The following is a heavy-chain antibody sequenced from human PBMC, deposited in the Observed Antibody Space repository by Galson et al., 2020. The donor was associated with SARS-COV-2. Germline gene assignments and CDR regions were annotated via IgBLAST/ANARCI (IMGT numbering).Heavy chain of an antibody. J-gene: IGHJ5*02. CDR1: GGSITSNYYS. CDR2: ISYSGST. CDR3: ARPWLYGSGNYVNWFDP. Sequence: SETLSLTCTVSGGSITSNYYSWGWIRQPPGKGLEWIGSISYSGSTYSNPSLKSRVTISIDTSKNQFSLKLSSVTAADTAVYYCARPWLYGSGNYVNWFDPWGRGTLVTVSS. V-gene: IGHV4-39*01. D-gene: IGHD3-10*01.